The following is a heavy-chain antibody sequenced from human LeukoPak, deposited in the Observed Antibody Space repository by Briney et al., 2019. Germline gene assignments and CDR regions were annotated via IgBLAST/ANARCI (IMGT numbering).Heavy chain of an antibody. Sequence: ASVKVSCKASGYTFTGYYMHWVRQAPGQGLEWMGWINPNSGGTNYAQKFQGRVTMTRDTSISTAYMELSRLRSDDTAVYYCARGGTSYYYGSSALFGVDYWGQGTLVTVSS. CDR3: ARGGTSYYYGSSALFGVDY. V-gene: IGHV1-2*02. CDR1: GYTFTGYY. D-gene: IGHD3-22*01. J-gene: IGHJ4*02. CDR2: INPNSGGT.